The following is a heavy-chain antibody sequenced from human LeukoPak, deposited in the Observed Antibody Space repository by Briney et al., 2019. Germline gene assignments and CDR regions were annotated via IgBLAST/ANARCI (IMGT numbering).Heavy chain of an antibody. Sequence: SETLSLTCTVSGGSISSGGYYWSWIGQPPGKGLDWIGYIYYSGSTNYNPSLKSRVTISVDTSKNQFSLKLSSVTAADTAVYYCATGPPAEYYYDSSGYYYHFDYWGQGTLVTVSS. D-gene: IGHD3-22*01. CDR3: ATGPPAEYYYDSSGYYYHFDY. CDR2: IYYSGST. J-gene: IGHJ4*02. V-gene: IGHV4-61*08. CDR1: GGSISSGGYY.